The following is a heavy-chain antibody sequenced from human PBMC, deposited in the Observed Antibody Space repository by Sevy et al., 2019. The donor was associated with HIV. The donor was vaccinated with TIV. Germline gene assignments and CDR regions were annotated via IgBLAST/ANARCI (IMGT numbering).Heavy chain of an antibody. CDR3: ARDVALSNYYDSSGYPNAFDI. V-gene: IGHV3-21*01. J-gene: IGHJ3*02. Sequence: GGSLRLSCAASGFTFSSYSMNWVRQAPGKGLEWVSSISSSSSYIYYADSVKGRFTISRDNAKNSLYLQMNSLRAEDTAVYYCARDVALSNYYDSSGYPNAFDIWGQGTLVTVSS. CDR2: ISSSSSYI. CDR1: GFTFSSYS. D-gene: IGHD3-22*01.